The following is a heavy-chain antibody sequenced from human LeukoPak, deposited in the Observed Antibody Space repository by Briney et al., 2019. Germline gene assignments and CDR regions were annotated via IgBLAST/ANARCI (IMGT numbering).Heavy chain of an antibody. V-gene: IGHV3-30-3*01. CDR3: ARVHTVYYYYYGMDV. CDR2: ISYDGSNK. CDR1: GFTLSSYA. Sequence: GGSLRLSCAASGFTLSSYAMHWVRQAPGKGLEWVAVISYDGSNKYYADSVKGRFTISRDNSKNTLYLQMNSLRAEDTAVYYCARVHTVYYYYYGMDVWGQGTTVTVSS. D-gene: IGHD2-21*01. J-gene: IGHJ6*02.